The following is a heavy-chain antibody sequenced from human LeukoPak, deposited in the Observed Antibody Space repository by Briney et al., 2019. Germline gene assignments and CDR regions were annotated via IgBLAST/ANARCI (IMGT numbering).Heavy chain of an antibody. Sequence: GGSLRLSCAASGFTFSSYWMSWVRQAPGKGLEWVANIKQDGSEKYYVDSVKGRFTISRDNAKNSLCLQMNSLRAEDTAVYYCARSLDYGVRYYYYGMDVWGQGTTVTVSS. CDR1: GFTFSSYW. D-gene: IGHD4-17*01. CDR2: IKQDGSEK. V-gene: IGHV3-7*01. J-gene: IGHJ6*02. CDR3: ARSLDYGVRYYYYGMDV.